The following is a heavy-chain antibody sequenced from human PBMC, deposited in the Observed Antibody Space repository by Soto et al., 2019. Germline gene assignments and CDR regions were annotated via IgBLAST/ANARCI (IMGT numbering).Heavy chain of an antibody. CDR2: IKRKADGGTT. Sequence: EVQLVESGGGLVKPGGSLRLSCAASGFTLSDAWMHWVRQAPGKGLQWVGRIKRKADGGTTDYAAPVKGRFTISRDDSKNTLFLHMNSLISDDTAVYFCDTDQVAQWGQGTLVTVSP. D-gene: IGHD2-15*01. V-gene: IGHV3-15*07. CDR1: GFTLSDAW. CDR3: DTDQVAQ. J-gene: IGHJ4*02.